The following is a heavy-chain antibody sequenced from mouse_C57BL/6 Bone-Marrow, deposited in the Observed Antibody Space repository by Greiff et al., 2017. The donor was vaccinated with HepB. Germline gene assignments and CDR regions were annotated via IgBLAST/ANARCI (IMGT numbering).Heavy chain of an antibody. V-gene: IGHV1-53*01. CDR1: GYTFTSYW. CDR3: ARWPTAQALYYAMDY. J-gene: IGHJ4*01. Sequence: QVQLQQPGTELVKPGASVKLSCKASGYTFTSYWMHWVKQRPGQGLEWIGNINPSNGGTNYNEKFKSKATLTVDKSSSTAYMQLISLTSEDSAVYYCARWPTAQALYYAMDYWGQGTSVTVSS. CDR2: INPSNGGT. D-gene: IGHD3-2*02.